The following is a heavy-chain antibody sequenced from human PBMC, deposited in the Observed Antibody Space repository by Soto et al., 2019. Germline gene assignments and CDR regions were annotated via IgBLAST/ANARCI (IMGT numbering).Heavy chain of an antibody. CDR3: ARHTDILTGYDNWFDP. J-gene: IGHJ5*02. CDR1: GYSFRSYW. D-gene: IGHD3-9*01. CDR2: IDPSDSYT. V-gene: IGHV5-10-1*01. Sequence: PGESLKISCRTSGYSFRSYWIGWVRQMPGKGLEWMGRIDPSDSYTNYSPSFQGHVTISADKSISTAYLQWSSLKASDTAMYYCARHTDILTGYDNWFDPWGQGTLVTVSS.